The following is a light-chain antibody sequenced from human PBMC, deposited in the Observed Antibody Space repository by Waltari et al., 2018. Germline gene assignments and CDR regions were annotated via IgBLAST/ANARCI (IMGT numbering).Light chain of an antibody. CDR1: QSVSSSY. CDR2: GAS. J-gene: IGKJ2*01. CDR3: QQYGSSPMYT. Sequence: EIVLTQSPGTLFLSPGERATLSCRASQSVSSSYLAWYQQKPGQAPSLLIYGASSRATCIPDRFSGSGSGTDFTLTISRLEPEDFAVYYCQQYGSSPMYTFGQGTKLEIK. V-gene: IGKV3-20*01.